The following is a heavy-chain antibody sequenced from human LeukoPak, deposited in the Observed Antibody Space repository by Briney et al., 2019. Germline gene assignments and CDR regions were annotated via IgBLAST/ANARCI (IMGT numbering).Heavy chain of an antibody. CDR2: IYTRGST. Sequence: PSQTLSLTCAVSGDSISRGSYNWNWIRQPAGKGLEWIGHIYTRGSTNYNPSLKSRVTISLDTSKNQFSLKLTSVTAADTAMYYCARIPPRWLQHDAAWGQGTLVTVSS. D-gene: IGHD5-24*01. J-gene: IGHJ5*02. V-gene: IGHV4-61*09. CDR1: GDSISRGSYN. CDR3: ARIPPRWLQHDAA.